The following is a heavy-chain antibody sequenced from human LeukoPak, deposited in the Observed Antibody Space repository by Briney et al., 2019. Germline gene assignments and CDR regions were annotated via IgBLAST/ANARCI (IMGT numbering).Heavy chain of an antibody. D-gene: IGHD6-19*01. CDR1: GGSISSGGYY. CDR2: IYYSGTT. Sequence: SETLSLTCAVSGGSISSGGYYWSWIRQHPGKGLEWIGYIYYSGTTYYNPSLKSRVIILLDTSKSQFSLKLSSVTAADTAVYYCARSSVAGIDYWGQGTLVTVSS. CDR3: ARSSVAGIDY. J-gene: IGHJ4*02. V-gene: IGHV4-31*11.